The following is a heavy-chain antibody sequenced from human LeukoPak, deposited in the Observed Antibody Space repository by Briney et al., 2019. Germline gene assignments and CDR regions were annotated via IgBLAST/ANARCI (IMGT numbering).Heavy chain of an antibody. V-gene: IGHV4-31*03. CDR2: IYYSGST. CDR1: GGSISSGGYY. D-gene: IGHD1-26*01. J-gene: IGHJ4*02. Sequence: SETLSLTCTVSGGSISSGGYYWSWIRQHPGKGLEWIGYIYYSGSTYYNPSLKSRVTISVDTSKNQFSLKLSSVTAADTAVYYCARVGQEWELHTFDYWGQGTLVTVSS. CDR3: ARVGQEWELHTFDY.